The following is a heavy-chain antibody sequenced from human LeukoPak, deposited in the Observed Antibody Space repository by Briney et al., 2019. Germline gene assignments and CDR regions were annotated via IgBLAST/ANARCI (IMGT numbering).Heavy chain of an antibody. Sequence: PGGSLRLSCSASGFTFSSYAMHWVRQAPGKGLEYVSAISSNGGSTYYADSVKGRFTISRDNSKNTLYLQMISLRAEDTAVYYCVKGGRVLTMLDAFDFWGQGTMVTVSS. J-gene: IGHJ3*01. CDR3: VKGGRVLTMLDAFDF. V-gene: IGHV3-64D*06. CDR1: GFTFSSYA. D-gene: IGHD4/OR15-4a*01. CDR2: ISSNGGST.